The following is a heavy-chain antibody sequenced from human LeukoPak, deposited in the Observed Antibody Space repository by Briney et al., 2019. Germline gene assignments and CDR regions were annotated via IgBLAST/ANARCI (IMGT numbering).Heavy chain of an antibody. Sequence: GASVKVSCKASGGTFSSYAISWVRQAPGQGLEWMGGIIPIFGTANYAQKFQGRVTITADESTSTAYMELSSLRSEDTAVYYCARGGSIYGDYIDYWGQGTLVTVSS. CDR3: ARGGSIYGDYIDY. V-gene: IGHV1-69*13. J-gene: IGHJ4*02. CDR1: GGTFSSYA. D-gene: IGHD4-17*01. CDR2: IIPIFGTA.